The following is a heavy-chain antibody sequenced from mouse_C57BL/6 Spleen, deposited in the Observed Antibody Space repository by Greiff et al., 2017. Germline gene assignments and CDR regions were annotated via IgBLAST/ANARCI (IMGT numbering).Heavy chain of an antibody. J-gene: IGHJ2*01. D-gene: IGHD2-2*01. Sequence: VQLLQPGTELVKPGASVKLSCKASGYTFNSYWMHWVKQRPGQGLEWIGNIRPRNGGTTYDEKFKGKATLTVDKSASTAYMQLSSLKSEDSAVYYCARYGMVTTGDYWGQGTTLTVSS. V-gene: IGHV1-53*01. CDR2: IRPRNGGT. CDR1: GYTFNSYW. CDR3: ARYGMVTTGDY.